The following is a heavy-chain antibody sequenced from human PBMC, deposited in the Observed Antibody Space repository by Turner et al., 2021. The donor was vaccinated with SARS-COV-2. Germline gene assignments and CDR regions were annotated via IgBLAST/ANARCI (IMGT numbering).Heavy chain of an antibody. J-gene: IGHJ6*03. CDR3: ARDQGFLLEWEISYYYYMDV. Sequence: QVQLQESGPGLVKPSQTLSLTCTVSGGSISSGSYSWSWIRQPAGKGLEWIGRIYTSGSTNYNPSLKSRVTISVDTSKNQFSLKLSSVTAADTAVYYCARDQGFLLEWEISYYYYMDVWGKGTTVTVSS. D-gene: IGHD3-3*01. CDR1: GGSISSGSYS. V-gene: IGHV4-61*02. CDR2: IYTSGST.